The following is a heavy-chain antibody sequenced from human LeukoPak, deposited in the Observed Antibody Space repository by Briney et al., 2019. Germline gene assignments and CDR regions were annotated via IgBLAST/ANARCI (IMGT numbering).Heavy chain of an antibody. Sequence: SVKVSCKAPGGTFSSYTISWVRQAPGQGLEWMGRIIPILGIANYAQKFQGRVTITADKSTSTAYMELSSLRSEDTAVYYCARDNSSAAGDYWGQGTLVTVSS. CDR1: GGTFSSYT. J-gene: IGHJ4*02. CDR2: IIPILGIA. D-gene: IGHD6-6*01. V-gene: IGHV1-69*04. CDR3: ARDNSSAAGDY.